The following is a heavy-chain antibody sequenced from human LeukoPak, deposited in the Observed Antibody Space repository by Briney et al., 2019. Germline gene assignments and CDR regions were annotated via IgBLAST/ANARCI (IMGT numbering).Heavy chain of an antibody. CDR3: ANRGYYHKWFDP. J-gene: IGHJ5*02. V-gene: IGHV4-59*01. D-gene: IGHD3-22*01. Sequence: PSETLSLTCSVSGASIRTYYWSWIRQPPGKGLEWIGDIYYSGSTTYNPSLKSRINMSINTSKNQFSLKLNSVTAADTAVYFCANRGYYHKWFDPWGQGILVTVSS. CDR2: IYYSGST. CDR1: GASIRTYY.